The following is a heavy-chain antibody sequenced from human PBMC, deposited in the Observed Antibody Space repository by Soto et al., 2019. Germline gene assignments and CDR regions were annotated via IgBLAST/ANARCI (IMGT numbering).Heavy chain of an antibody. CDR3: ARGAGTTNWFDP. CDR2: IYTSGSI. Sequence: SGTLSLTSTWSCGSIISYYWTWIRQPAGKGLEWIGRIYTSGSINYNPSLMSRVTMSVDTSRNQFSLRLNSVTAADTAVYYCARGAGTTNWFDPWGQGTLVTVSS. V-gene: IGHV4-4*07. D-gene: IGHD1-1*01. CDR1: CGSIISYY. J-gene: IGHJ5*02.